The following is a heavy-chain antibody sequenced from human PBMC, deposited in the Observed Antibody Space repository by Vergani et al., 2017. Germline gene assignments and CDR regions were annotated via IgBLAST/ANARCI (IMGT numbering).Heavy chain of an antibody. J-gene: IGHJ6*03. D-gene: IGHD3-16*02. CDR3: ARAGRLHLGELSIRGRGQHPVGYYYYYMDV. V-gene: IGHV4-34*01. CDR2: INHSGST. Sequence: QVQLQQWGAGLLKPSETLSLTCAVYGGSFSGYYWSWIRQPPGKGLEWIGEINHSGSTNYNPSLKSRVTISVDTSKNQFSLKLSSVTAADTAVYYCARAGRLHLGELSIRGRGQHPVGYYYYYMDVWGKGTTVTVSS. CDR1: GGSFSGYY.